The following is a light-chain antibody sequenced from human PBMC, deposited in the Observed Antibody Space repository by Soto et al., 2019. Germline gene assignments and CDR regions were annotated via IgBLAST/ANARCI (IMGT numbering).Light chain of an antibody. Sequence: DIQMTQSPSSLSPSVGYRFTITCRASRSISDWLAWYQQKPGKAPELLIFDASNLKSGVSSRFSGSGSGTEFTLTISRLQPDDVATYYCLQYSSHSWTFGQGTTVDIK. CDR1: RSISDW. CDR3: LQYSSHSWT. CDR2: DAS. V-gene: IGKV1-5*01. J-gene: IGKJ1*01.